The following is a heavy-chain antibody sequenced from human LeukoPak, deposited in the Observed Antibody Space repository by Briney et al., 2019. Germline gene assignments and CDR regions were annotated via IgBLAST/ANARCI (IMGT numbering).Heavy chain of an antibody. V-gene: IGHV1-69*11. D-gene: IGHD2-21*01. J-gene: IGHJ4*02. CDR3: TIIPNVILFTHYFEY. CDR2: IIPFLGTT. Sequence: ASVKVSCKASGGVFTTYAISWVRQAPGQGLEWMGSIIPFLGTTNYAQKFQGRVTITADVPTRTAYMELTYVRSDDTAVYYCTIIPNVILFTHYFEYWGQGTLVTVSS. CDR1: GGVFTTYA.